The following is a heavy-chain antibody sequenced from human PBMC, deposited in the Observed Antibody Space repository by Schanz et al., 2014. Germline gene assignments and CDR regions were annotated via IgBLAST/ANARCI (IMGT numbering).Heavy chain of an antibody. CDR2: ISAYTNNT. J-gene: IGHJ5*02. CDR1: RYTFNTYG. CDR3: ARDRRRYCSTASCLHDNWFDP. V-gene: IGHV1-18*01. D-gene: IGHD2-2*01. Sequence: GPEAKEPGASVKVSCEASRYTFNTYGLNWVRQAPGQGLEWMGWISAYTNNTDYAQKVQGRVTMTTDTSTGTAYMELRSLRADDTAVYYCARDRRRYCSTASCLHDNWFDPWGHGTLXIVSS.